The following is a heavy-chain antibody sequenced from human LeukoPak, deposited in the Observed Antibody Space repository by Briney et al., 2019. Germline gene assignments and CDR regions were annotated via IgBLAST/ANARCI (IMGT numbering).Heavy chain of an antibody. CDR3: ARAQYGDLYDY. J-gene: IGHJ4*02. CDR2: INHSGST. Sequence: SETLSLTCAVYGGSFSGYYWSWIRQPPGKGLEWIGEINHSGSTNYNPSLKSRVTIPVDTSKNQFSLKLSSVTAADTAVYYCARAQYGDLYDYWGQGTLVTVSS. D-gene: IGHD4-17*01. CDR1: GGSFSGYY. V-gene: IGHV4-34*01.